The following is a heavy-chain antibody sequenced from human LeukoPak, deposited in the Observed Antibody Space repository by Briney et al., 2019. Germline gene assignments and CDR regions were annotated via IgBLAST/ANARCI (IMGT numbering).Heavy chain of an antibody. CDR2: ISSSSSYI. J-gene: IGHJ4*02. Sequence: PGGSLRLSCAASGFTFSSYSMNWVRQAPGKGLEWVSSISSSSSYIYYADSVKGRFTISRDNAKNSLYLQMNSLRAEDTAVYYCALWGCGSCYDQSRDYWGQGTLVTVSS. CDR1: GFTFSSYS. D-gene: IGHD2-15*01. CDR3: ALWGCGSCYDQSRDY. V-gene: IGHV3-21*01.